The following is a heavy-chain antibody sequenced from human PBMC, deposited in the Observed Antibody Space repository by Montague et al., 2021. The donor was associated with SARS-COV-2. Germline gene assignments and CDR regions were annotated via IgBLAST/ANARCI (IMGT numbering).Heavy chain of an antibody. CDR2: INHSGST. Sequence: SETLSLTCAVYSGSFSGYYWSWIRQPPGKGLEWIGEINHSGSTNYNPSLKSRVTMSVDTSKNQFSLKLSSVTAADTAVYYCARGHQGTTMIVVVMIGEKYYFDYWGQGTLVTVSS. D-gene: IGHD3-22*01. J-gene: IGHJ4*02. V-gene: IGHV4-34*01. CDR3: ARGHQGTTMIVVVMIGEKYYFDY. CDR1: SGSFSGYY.